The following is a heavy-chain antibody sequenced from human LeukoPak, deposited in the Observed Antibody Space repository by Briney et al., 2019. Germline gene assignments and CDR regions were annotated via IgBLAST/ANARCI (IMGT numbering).Heavy chain of an antibody. J-gene: IGHJ2*01. Sequence: GGSLRLSCAASGFTFDDYTMHWVRQAPGKGLEWVSLISWDGGSTYYADSVKGRSTISRDNAKNSLYLQMNSLRAEDTAVYYCARDRDILTGYYSPRYFDLWGRGTLVTVSS. D-gene: IGHD3-9*01. CDR1: GFTFDDYT. CDR3: ARDRDILTGYYSPRYFDL. V-gene: IGHV3-43*01. CDR2: ISWDGGST.